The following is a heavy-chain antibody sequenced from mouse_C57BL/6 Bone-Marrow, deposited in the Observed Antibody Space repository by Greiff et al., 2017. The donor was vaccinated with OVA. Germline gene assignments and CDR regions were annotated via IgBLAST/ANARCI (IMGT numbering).Heavy chain of an antibody. Sequence: QVHVKQSGAELVRPGTSVKVSCKASGYAFTNYLIEWVKQRPGQGLEWIGVINPGSGGTNYNEKFKGKATLTADKSSSTAYMQLSSLTSEDSAVYFCARGGGINWDPYYFDYWGQGTTLTVSS. CDR2: INPGSGGT. V-gene: IGHV1-54*01. D-gene: IGHD4-1*02. J-gene: IGHJ2*01. CDR3: ARGGGINWDPYYFDY. CDR1: GYAFTNYL.